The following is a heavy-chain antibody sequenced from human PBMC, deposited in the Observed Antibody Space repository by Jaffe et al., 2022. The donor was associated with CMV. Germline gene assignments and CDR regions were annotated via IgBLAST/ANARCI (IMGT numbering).Heavy chain of an antibody. CDR2: ISGSGGST. CDR3: AKRETEWPHHYYYYYMDV. Sequence: EVQLVESGGGLVQPGGSLRLSCAASGFTFSSYAMSWVRQAPGKGLEWVSAISGSGGSTYYADSVKGRFTISRDNSKNTLYLQMNSLRAEDTAVYYCAKRETEWPHHYYYYYMDVWGKGTTVTVSS. J-gene: IGHJ6*03. V-gene: IGHV3-23*04. D-gene: IGHD3-3*01. CDR1: GFTFSSYA.